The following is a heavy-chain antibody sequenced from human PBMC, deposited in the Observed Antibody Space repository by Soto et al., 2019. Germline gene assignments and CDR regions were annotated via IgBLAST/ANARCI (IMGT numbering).Heavy chain of an antibody. V-gene: IGHV2-5*02. CDR2: IYWDADK. Sequence: QITLKESGPTLVKPTQTLTLTCTFSGFSLTTRGVGVGWIRQPPGKALECLALIYWDADKRYSTSLQSRLSITKDTSKNQVVLTMTNVDPVDTATYYCAHIPNYYQYDWFDPWGQGTLVSVSS. D-gene: IGHD3-16*01. CDR3: AHIPNYYQYDWFDP. CDR1: GFSLTTRGVG. J-gene: IGHJ5*02.